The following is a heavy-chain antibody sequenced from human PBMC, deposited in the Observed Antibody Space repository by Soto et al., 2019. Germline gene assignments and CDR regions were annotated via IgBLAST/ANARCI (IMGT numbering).Heavy chain of an antibody. V-gene: IGHV3-49*01. CDR2: IRSKAYGGTT. Sequence: PGGSLRLSCTASGFTFGDYAMSWFRQAPGKGLEWVGFIRSKAYGGTTEYAASVKGRFTISRDGSKSIAYLQMNSLKTEDTAVYYCTRVGPRYWNDGDAFDIWGQGTMVTVSS. CDR1: GFTFGDYA. J-gene: IGHJ3*02. CDR3: TRVGPRYWNDGDAFDI. D-gene: IGHD1-1*01.